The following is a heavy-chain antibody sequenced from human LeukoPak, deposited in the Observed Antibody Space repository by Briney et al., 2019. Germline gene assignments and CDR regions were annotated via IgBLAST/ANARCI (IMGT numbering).Heavy chain of an antibody. V-gene: IGHV4-34*01. D-gene: IGHD3-22*01. Sequence: SETLSLTCAVYGGSFSGYYWSWIRQPPGKGLEWIGEINHSASTNYNPSLKSRVTISVDTSKNQFSLKLSSVTAADTAVYYCARGPLKYYYDSSGYSTPFSYWGQGTLVTVSS. CDR1: GGSFSGYY. CDR3: ARGPLKYYYDSSGYSTPFSY. J-gene: IGHJ4*02. CDR2: INHSAST.